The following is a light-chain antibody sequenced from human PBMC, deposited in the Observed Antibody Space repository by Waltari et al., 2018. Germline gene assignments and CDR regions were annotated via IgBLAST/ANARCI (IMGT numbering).Light chain of an antibody. CDR1: QGISSS. V-gene: IGKV1-9*01. Sequence: DIQLTQSPSFLSASVGDRVTVTCRASQGISSSLAWYQQKPGKAPKLLIYSASTLQSGVPSRISGSGSGTDFTLTIGSLQPEDFATYYCQQSRNIPYTFGQGTKLDIK. J-gene: IGKJ2*01. CDR3: QQSRNIPYT. CDR2: SAS.